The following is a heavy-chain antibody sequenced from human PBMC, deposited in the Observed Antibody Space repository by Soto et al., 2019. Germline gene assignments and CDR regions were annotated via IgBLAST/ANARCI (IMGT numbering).Heavy chain of an antibody. V-gene: IGHV3-23*01. CDR1: GFTFSSYA. CDR3: SKGRLSFDF. Sequence: PGGSLRLSCAASGFTFSSYALTWVRQAPGKGLEWVSAISGNGGRISYADSVKGRFTISRDNSKNTLYLQMNNLRAEDTAIYYCSKGRLSFDFWGQGTLVTVSS. J-gene: IGHJ4*02. CDR2: ISGNGGRI.